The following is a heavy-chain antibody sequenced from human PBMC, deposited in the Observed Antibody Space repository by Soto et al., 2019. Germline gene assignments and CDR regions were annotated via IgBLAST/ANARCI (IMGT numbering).Heavy chain of an antibody. D-gene: IGHD3-22*01. J-gene: IGHJ5*02. V-gene: IGHV1-69*06. CDR1: GGTFSSYA. CDR3: ARDLYYYDSSGYSGPRWFDP. CDR2: IIPIFGTA. Sequence: KVSCKASGGTFSSYAISWVRQAPGQGLEWMGGIIPIFGTANYAQKFQGRVTITADKSTSTAYMELSSLRSEDTAVYYCARDLYYYDSSGYSGPRWFDPWGQGTLVTVSS.